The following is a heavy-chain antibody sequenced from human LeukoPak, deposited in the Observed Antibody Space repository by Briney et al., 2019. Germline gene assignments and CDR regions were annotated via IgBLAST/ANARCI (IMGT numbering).Heavy chain of an antibody. Sequence: GGSLRLSCAASEFIVSINYMTWVRQAPGKGLEWVSLIYSRGDTKYADSVKGRFTISRDNSKNTLYLQMSSLRTEDTAVYYCARVQDSGRWFDPWGQGTLVTVSS. CDR3: ARVQDSGRWFDP. V-gene: IGHV3-66*01. CDR1: EFIVSINY. D-gene: IGHD1-14*01. CDR2: IYSRGDT. J-gene: IGHJ5*02.